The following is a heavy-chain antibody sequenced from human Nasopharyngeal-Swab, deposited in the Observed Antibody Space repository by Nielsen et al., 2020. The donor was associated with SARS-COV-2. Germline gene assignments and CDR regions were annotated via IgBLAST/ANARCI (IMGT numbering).Heavy chain of an antibody. CDR1: GYTFTSYG. CDR3: ARESEGPSDYYYYGMDV. CDR2: ISAYNGNT. V-gene: IGHV1-18*01. Sequence: ASVKVSCKASGYTFTSYGISWVRQAPGQGLEWMGWISAYNGNTNYAQKLQGRVTMTTDPSTSTAYMELRSLRSDDTAVYYCARESEGPSDYYYYGMDVWGQGTTVTVSS. J-gene: IGHJ6*02.